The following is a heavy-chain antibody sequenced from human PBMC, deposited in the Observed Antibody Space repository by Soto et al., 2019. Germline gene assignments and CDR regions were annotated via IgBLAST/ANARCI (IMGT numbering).Heavy chain of an antibody. CDR3: ARGIATTEMDV. CDR1: GGSMSRYY. CDR2: IYYSGHT. D-gene: IGHD6-13*01. V-gene: IGHV4-59*01. Sequence: KTSETLSLTCTVSGGSMSRYYWSWIRQPPGKGLEWIGYIYYSGHTNSNPSLKSRVTISVDTSKNQFSLRLSSVTAADTAVYYCARGIATTEMDVWGQGTTVTISS. J-gene: IGHJ6*02.